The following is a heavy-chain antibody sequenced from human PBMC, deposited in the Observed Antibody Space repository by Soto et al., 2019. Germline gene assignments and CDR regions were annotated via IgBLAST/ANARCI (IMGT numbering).Heavy chain of an antibody. V-gene: IGHV1-18*04. CDR2: ISAYNGNT. Sequence: ASMKGSCKASGLTLTSYGINWGRKGPGQGLEWMGWISAYNGNTNYAQKLQGRVTMTTDTSTSAAYMELRSLRSDDTAVYYCARGYNWNSGAPDYWGQGTLVTVSS. CDR3: ARGYNWNSGAPDY. CDR1: GLTLTSYG. D-gene: IGHD1-7*01. J-gene: IGHJ4*02.